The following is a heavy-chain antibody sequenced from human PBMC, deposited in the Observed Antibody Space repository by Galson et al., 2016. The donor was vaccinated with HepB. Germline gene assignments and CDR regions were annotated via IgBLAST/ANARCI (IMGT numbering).Heavy chain of an antibody. J-gene: IGHJ6*02. D-gene: IGHD6-13*01. CDR2: ITYDGNNR. V-gene: IGHV3-30*04. CDR3: ARDPRSGSWLGDYRMDV. Sequence: SLRLSCAASGFTFSSHAIHWVRQAPGKGLEWVALITYDGNNRYYAHSVKGRFTISRDNSKNTLALQMSSLRVEDTALYYCARDPRSGSWLGDYRMDVWGQGTTVTVSS. CDR1: GFTFSSHA.